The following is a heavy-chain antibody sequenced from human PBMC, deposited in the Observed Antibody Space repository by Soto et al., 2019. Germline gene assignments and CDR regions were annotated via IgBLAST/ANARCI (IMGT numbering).Heavy chain of an antibody. D-gene: IGHD3-16*02. CDR3: ARAHYDYIWGSYRSFNYFDY. V-gene: IGHV3-21*01. Sequence: GGSLRLSCAASGFTFSSYSMNWVRQAPGKGLEWVSSISSSSSYIYYADSVKGRFTISRDNAKNSLYLQMNSLRAEDTAVYYCARAHYDYIWGSYRSFNYFDYWGQGTLVTVSS. CDR2: ISSSSSYI. CDR1: GFTFSSYS. J-gene: IGHJ4*02.